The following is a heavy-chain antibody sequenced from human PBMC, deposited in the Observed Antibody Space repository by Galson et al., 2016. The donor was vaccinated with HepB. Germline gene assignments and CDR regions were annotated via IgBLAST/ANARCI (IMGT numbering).Heavy chain of an antibody. D-gene: IGHD6-19*01. CDR2: ISSSSSYI. CDR1: GFTFSANW. CDR3: ARVRVGGGAYYYYYMDV. J-gene: IGHJ6*03. V-gene: IGHV3-21*01. Sequence: SLRLSCAASGFTFSANWMSWVRQAPGKGLEWVSSISSSSSYIYYADSVKGRFTISRDNAKNSLYLQMNSLRAEDTAVYYCARVRVGGGAYYYYYMDVWGKGTTVTVSS.